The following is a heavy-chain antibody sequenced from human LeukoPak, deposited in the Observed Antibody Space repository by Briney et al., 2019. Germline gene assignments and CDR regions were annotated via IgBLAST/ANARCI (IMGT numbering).Heavy chain of an antibody. CDR1: GFTFSSYS. CDR2: ISSSSSYI. V-gene: IGHV3-21*01. Sequence: PGGSLRLSCAASGFTFSSYSMNWVRQAPGKGLEWVSSISSSSSYIYYADSVKGRFTISRDNAKNSLYLQMSSLRAEDTAVYYCARDGVRYFDWLPLNWGQGTLVTVSS. D-gene: IGHD3-9*01. CDR3: ARDGVRYFDWLPLN. J-gene: IGHJ4*02.